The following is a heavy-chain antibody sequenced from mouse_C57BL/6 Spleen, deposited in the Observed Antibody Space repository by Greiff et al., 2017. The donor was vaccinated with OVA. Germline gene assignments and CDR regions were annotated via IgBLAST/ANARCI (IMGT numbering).Heavy chain of an antibody. V-gene: IGHV1-18*01. Sequence: DVHLVESGPELVKPGASVKIPCKASGYTFTDYNMDWVKQSHGKSLEWIGDINPNNGGTIYNQKFKGKATLTVDKSSSTAYMELRSLTSEDTAVYYCARYHYYGSSYWNFDVWGTGTTVTVSS. D-gene: IGHD1-1*01. J-gene: IGHJ1*03. CDR2: INPNNGGT. CDR1: GYTFTDYN. CDR3: ARYHYYGSSYWNFDV.